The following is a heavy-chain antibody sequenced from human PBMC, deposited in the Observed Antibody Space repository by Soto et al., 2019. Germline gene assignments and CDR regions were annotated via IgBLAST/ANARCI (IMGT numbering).Heavy chain of an antibody. CDR1: GYTLTELS. CDR3: ASQARPYDYDTSGHDAFDI. CDR2: FDPEDGET. D-gene: IGHD3-22*01. Sequence: ASVKVSCKVSGYTLTELSMHWVRQAPGKGLEWMGGFDPEDGETIYAQKFQGRVTMTEDTSTDTAYMELSSLRSEDTAVYYCASQARPYDYDTSGHDAFDIWPQGTMVTVSS. V-gene: IGHV1-24*01. J-gene: IGHJ3*02.